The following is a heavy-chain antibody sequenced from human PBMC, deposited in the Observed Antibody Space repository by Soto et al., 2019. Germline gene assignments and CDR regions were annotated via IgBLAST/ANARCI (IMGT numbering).Heavy chain of an antibody. J-gene: IGHJ4*02. V-gene: IGHV3-30*18. Sequence: QVQLVESGGGVVQPGRSLRLSCAASGFTFSHYAMHWVRQAPGKGLEWVALMSYDGSNEYYADSVKGRISLSRDNSKNTPYLHMQSLRSEDTAEYYCAKDGSHTVDYWGQGTLLTVSS. CDR3: AKDGSHTVDY. CDR1: GFTFSHYA. D-gene: IGHD1-26*01. CDR2: MSYDGSNE.